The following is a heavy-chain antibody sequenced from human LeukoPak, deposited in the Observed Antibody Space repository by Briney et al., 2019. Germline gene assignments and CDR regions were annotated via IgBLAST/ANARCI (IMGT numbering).Heavy chain of an antibody. CDR2: IYYSGST. Sequence: SSETLSLTCTVSGGSISSGGYYWSWIRQHPGTGLEWIGYIYYSGSTYYNPSLKSRVTISVDTSKNQFSLKLSSVTAADTAVYYCARDRRVGATTYYFDYWGREPWSPSPQ. V-gene: IGHV4-31*03. J-gene: IGHJ4*02. CDR1: GGSISSGGYY. D-gene: IGHD1-26*01. CDR3: ARDRRVGATTYYFDY.